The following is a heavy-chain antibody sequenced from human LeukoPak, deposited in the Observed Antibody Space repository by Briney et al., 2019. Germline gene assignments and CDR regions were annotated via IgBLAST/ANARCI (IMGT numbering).Heavy chain of an antibody. CDR3: ARDGYTVTTVPFDY. D-gene: IGHD4-11*01. V-gene: IGHV3-30-3*01. CDR1: GFTFSSYA. CDR2: ISYDGSNK. J-gene: IGHJ4*02. Sequence: PGRSLRLSCAASGFTFSSYAMHWVRQAPGKGLEWVAVISYDGSNKYYADSVKGRFTISRDNSKNTLYLQMNSLRAEDTAVYYCARDGYTVTTVPFDYWGQGTLVTVSS.